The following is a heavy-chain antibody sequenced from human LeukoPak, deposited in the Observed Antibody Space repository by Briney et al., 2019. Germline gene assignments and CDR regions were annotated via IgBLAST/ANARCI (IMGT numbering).Heavy chain of an antibody. V-gene: IGHV3-23*01. Sequence: GGSLRLSCAASGFTFSTYTMSWVRQAPGKGLEWVSAISGSTGRTYYADSVKGRFTISRDNSKNTLYLQMNSLRAEDTAVYYCAELGITMIGGVWGKGTTVTISS. CDR1: GFTFSTYT. D-gene: IGHD3-10*02. J-gene: IGHJ6*04. CDR2: ISGSTGRT. CDR3: AELGITMIGGV.